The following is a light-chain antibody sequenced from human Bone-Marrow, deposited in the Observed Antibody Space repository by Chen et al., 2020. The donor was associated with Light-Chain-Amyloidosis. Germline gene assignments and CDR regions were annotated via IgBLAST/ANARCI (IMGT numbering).Light chain of an antibody. CDR2: WAS. CDR3: QQYHSIPWT. Sequence: DIVMTQSPDSLAVSLCERATINCKSSQSVLSSSKNKNFLIWYQQKPGQPPKLLIYWASTRESGVPERFSGSGSGTDFTLTISSLQAEDVAVYYCQQYHSIPWTFGQGTKVEIK. CDR1: QSVLSSSKNKNF. J-gene: IGKJ1*01. V-gene: IGKV4-1*01.